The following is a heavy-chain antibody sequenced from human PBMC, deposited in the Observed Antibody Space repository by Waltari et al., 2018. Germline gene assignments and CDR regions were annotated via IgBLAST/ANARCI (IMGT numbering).Heavy chain of an antibody. CDR2: INHSGST. V-gene: IGHV4-34*01. CDR3: ARGWCGGWYCRWFDP. CDR1: GGSFSGYY. D-gene: IGHD6-19*01. J-gene: IGHJ5*02. Sequence: QVQLQQWGAGLLKPSETLSLTCAVYGGSFSGYYWSWIRQPPGKGLEWIGEINHSGSTNYNPPLKSRVTISVDKSKNQFSLKLSSVTAADTAVYYCARGWCGGWYCRWFDPWGQGTLVTVSS.